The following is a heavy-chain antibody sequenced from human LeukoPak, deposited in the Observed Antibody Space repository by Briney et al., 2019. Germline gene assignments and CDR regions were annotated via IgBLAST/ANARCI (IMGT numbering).Heavy chain of an antibody. Sequence: GGSLRLSCAASGFTFNSYAMTWVRQAPGKGLEWVAYTNTAGNTIYYADSMKGRFTISRDNAKNSLYLQMNTLRAEDTAVYYCARATYDSSAVDAFDIWGQGTMVTVSP. CDR2: TNTAGNTI. CDR3: ARATYDSSAVDAFDI. CDR1: GFTFNSYA. D-gene: IGHD3-22*01. J-gene: IGHJ3*02. V-gene: IGHV3-48*04.